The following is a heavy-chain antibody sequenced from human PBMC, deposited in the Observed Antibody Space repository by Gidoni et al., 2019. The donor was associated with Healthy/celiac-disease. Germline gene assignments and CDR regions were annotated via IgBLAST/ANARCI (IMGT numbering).Heavy chain of an antibody. CDR1: GFTFSSYG. D-gene: IGHD6-13*01. CDR3: AKDRGRAAGRAPHYMDV. J-gene: IGHJ6*03. V-gene: IGHV3-30*02. CDR2: IRYDGSNK. Sequence: GFTFSSYGMHWVRQAPGKGLEWVAFIRYDGSNKYYADSVKGRFTISRDNSKNTLYLQMNSLRAEDTAVYYCAKDRGRAAGRAPHYMDVWGKGTTVTVSS.